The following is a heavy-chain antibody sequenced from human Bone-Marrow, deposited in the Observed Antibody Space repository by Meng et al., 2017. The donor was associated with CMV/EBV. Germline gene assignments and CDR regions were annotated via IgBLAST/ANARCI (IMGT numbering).Heavy chain of an antibody. Sequence: GESLKISCAASGFTVSSNSMTWVRQAPGKGLEWLSVIYDSGTTFYAESVKGRFTVSRDSSKNTLFLQMNSLRGEDTAVYYCAREFVAARLDDWGQGTRVTVSS. J-gene: IGHJ4*01. D-gene: IGHD6-13*01. CDR3: AREFVAARLDD. CDR2: IYDSGTT. V-gene: IGHV3-66*01. CDR1: GFTVSSNS.